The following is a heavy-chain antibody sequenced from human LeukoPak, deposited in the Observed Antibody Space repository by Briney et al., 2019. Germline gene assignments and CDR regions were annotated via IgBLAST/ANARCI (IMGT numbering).Heavy chain of an antibody. CDR1: GGSISTYY. J-gene: IGHJ4*02. V-gene: IGHV4-59*01. CDR2: IYYSGST. CDR3: ARDRGSSGWTGYFDS. D-gene: IGHD6-19*01. Sequence: SETLSLTCSVSGGSISTYYWSWIRQPPGKGLEWVGYIYYSGSTNYNPSLKSRVTIPVDTSKNQFSLKLSSVTAADTAVYYCARDRGSSGWTGYFDSWGRGTLVTVSS.